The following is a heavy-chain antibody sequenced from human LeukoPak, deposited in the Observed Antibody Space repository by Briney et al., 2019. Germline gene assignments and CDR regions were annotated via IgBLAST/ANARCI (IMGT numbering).Heavy chain of an antibody. V-gene: IGHV3-21*01. CDR1: GLTFSSYS. CDR3: ARRTPITMVRGVIPLYYFDY. D-gene: IGHD3-10*01. J-gene: IGHJ4*02. CDR2: ITSSISYI. Sequence: GGSLRLSFAAFGLTFSSYSMNWVRQGPGKGLEWVSSITSSISYIYCADSVTGRFTISRDNAKNSLYLQTNSLRAEDTAVYYCARRTPITMVRGVIPLYYFDYRGQGTLVTVSS.